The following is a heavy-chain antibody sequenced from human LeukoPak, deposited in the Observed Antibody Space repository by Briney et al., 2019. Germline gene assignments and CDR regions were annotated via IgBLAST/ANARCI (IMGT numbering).Heavy chain of an antibody. Sequence: GGSLRLSCAAAGFNFSTYWVTWVRQAPGKGLEWVANIKQDGTEKYYVDSVKGRFTISRDNAKNSLYLQMNSLRAVDTAVYFCARPTTVTIVDAFDIWGLGTMVTVSS. V-gene: IGHV3-7*04. J-gene: IGHJ3*02. D-gene: IGHD4-17*01. CDR3: ARPTTVTIVDAFDI. CDR1: GFNFSTYW. CDR2: IKQDGTEK.